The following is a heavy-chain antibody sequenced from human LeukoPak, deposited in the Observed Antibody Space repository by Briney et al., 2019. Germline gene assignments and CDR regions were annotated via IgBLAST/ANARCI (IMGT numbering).Heavy chain of an antibody. CDR1: GGSISSYC. D-gene: IGHD1-26*01. Sequence: SETLSLTCTVSGGSISSYCWSWIRQPAGKGLEWIGRIYTSGSTNYNPSLKSRVTMSVDTSKNQFSLKLNSVTAADTAVYYCARDSVFVGATRTWGQGTLVTVSS. CDR2: IYTSGST. V-gene: IGHV4-4*07. CDR3: ARDSVFVGATRT. J-gene: IGHJ5*02.